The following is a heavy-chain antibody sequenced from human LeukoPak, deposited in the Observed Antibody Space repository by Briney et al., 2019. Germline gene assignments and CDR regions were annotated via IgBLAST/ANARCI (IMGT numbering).Heavy chain of an antibody. CDR1: GYTFTSHG. CDR3: ARVRGSSWYRENFDY. CDR2: ISAYNGNT. J-gene: IGHJ4*02. Sequence: ASVKVSCKASGYTFTSHGISWVRQAPGQGLEWMGWISAYNGNTNYAQKLQGRVTMTTDTSTSTAYMELRSLRSDDTAVYYCARVRGSSWYRENFDYWGQGTLVTVSS. V-gene: IGHV1-18*01. D-gene: IGHD6-13*01.